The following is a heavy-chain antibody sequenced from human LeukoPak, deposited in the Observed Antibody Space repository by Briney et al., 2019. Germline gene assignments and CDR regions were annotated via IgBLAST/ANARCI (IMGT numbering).Heavy chain of an antibody. CDR2: ISAYNGNT. CDR1: GYTFTSYG. Sequence: ASVKVSCKASGYTFTSYGISWVRQAPGQELEWMGWISAYNGNTNYAQKLQGRVTMTTDTSTSTAYMELRSLRSDDTAVYYCARLNWGEYSFDYWGQGTLVTVSS. CDR3: ARLNWGEYSFDY. D-gene: IGHD7-27*01. V-gene: IGHV1-18*04. J-gene: IGHJ4*02.